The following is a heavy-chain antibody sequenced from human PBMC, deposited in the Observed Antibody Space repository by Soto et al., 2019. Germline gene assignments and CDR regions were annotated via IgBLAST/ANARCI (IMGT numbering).Heavy chain of an antibody. CDR2: INVYNGNT. CDR1: GYTFTNYG. V-gene: IGHV1-18*01. Sequence: ASVKVSCKGSGYTFTNYGISWVRQAPGQGLEWMGWINVYNGNTKYAQKVQGRVTMTTDTSTSTAYMELRSLRSDDTAVYYCARRSSSWYFDYWGQGTLVTVSS. D-gene: IGHD6-13*01. J-gene: IGHJ4*02. CDR3: ARRSSSWYFDY.